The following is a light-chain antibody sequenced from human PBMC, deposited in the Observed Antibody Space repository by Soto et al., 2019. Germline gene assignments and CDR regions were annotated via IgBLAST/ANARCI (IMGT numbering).Light chain of an antibody. V-gene: IGKV1-5*03. Sequence: DIQMTQSPSTLSASVGDRVTITCRASQSISSWLSWYQQEPGKPPKLLIYKASSLESGVPSRFGGSGSGTEFTLTISSLQPDDFATYYCQQYYSNPQTFGQGTKVDIK. CDR1: QSISSW. J-gene: IGKJ1*01. CDR2: KAS. CDR3: QQYYSNPQT.